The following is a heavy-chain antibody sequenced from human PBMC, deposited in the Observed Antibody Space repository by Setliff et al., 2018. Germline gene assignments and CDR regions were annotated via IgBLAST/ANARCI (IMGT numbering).Heavy chain of an antibody. D-gene: IGHD4-4*01. CDR2: ISGSGAI. CDR3: AKDTGYYFDY. Sequence: GESLRLSCAASGFTFSNYAMSWVRQAPGKGLEWDSAISGSGAISYADSVKGRFTVSRDNSKNTLYLQMNSLRGEDTAVYYCAKDTGYYFDYWGQGTLVTVSS. J-gene: IGHJ4*02. CDR1: GFTFSNYA. V-gene: IGHV3-23*01.